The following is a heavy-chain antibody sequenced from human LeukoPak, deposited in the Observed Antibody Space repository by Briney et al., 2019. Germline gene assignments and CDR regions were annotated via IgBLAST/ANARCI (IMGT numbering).Heavy chain of an antibody. CDR3: ARAKRQWLVGATIRGDNPPYYFDY. Sequence: SETLSLTCTVSGGSISSSSYYWGWIRQPPGKGLEWIGSMYYSGSTYYNSSLKSRVTISVDTSKKQYSLKVNSVTAADTAMYYCARAKRQWLVGATIRGDNPPYYFDYWGQGTLVTVSS. V-gene: IGHV4-39*07. D-gene: IGHD6-19*01. CDR2: MYYSGST. CDR1: GGSISSSSYY. J-gene: IGHJ4*02.